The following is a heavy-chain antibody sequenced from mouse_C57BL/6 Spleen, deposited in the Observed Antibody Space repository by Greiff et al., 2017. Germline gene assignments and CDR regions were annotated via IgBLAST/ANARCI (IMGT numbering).Heavy chain of an antibody. D-gene: IGHD1-1*02. CDR1: GFTFNTYA. CDR2: IRSNSSNYAT. CDR3: VGGSHYYDSREY. Sequence: EVKLMESGGGLVQPKGSLKLSCAASGFTFNTYAMHWVRQAPGQGLEWVARIRSNSSNYATYYAYSVKDRFTISRNESQSMLYLENSNLKTEDTAMNSGVGGSHYYDSREYWGQGTSVTVSS. V-gene: IGHV10-3*01. J-gene: IGHJ4*01.